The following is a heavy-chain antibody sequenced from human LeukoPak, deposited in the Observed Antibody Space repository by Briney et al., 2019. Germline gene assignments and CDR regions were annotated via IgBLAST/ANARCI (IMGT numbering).Heavy chain of an antibody. CDR3: AKDRYDFWSGYPLPMDV. V-gene: IGHV3-30*02. J-gene: IGHJ6*03. CDR1: GFTFSNYG. Sequence: PGGSLRLSCAASGFTFSNYGMYWVRQAPGKGLEWVAFIRYDGSSKYYADSVKGRFTISRDYSKNTLYLQMNSLRAEDTAVYYCAKDRYDFWSGYPLPMDVWGKGTTVTVSS. D-gene: IGHD3-3*01. CDR2: IRYDGSSK.